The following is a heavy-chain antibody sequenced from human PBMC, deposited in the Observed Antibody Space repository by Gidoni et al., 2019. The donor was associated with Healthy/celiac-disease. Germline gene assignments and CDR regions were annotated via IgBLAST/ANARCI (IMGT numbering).Heavy chain of an antibody. Sequence: EVQLLESGGGLVQPGGSLRLSCAASVFTFSSYAMSWVRQAPGKGLEWVSAISGSGGSTYYADSVKGRFTISRDNSKNTLYLQMNSLRAEDTAVYYCAIDIVVVPAASDAFDIWGQGTMVTVSS. CDR2: ISGSGGST. J-gene: IGHJ3*02. D-gene: IGHD2-2*01. V-gene: IGHV3-23*01. CDR3: AIDIVVVPAASDAFDI. CDR1: VFTFSSYA.